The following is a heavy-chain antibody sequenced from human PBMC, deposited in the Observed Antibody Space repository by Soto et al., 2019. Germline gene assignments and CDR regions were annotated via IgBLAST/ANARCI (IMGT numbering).Heavy chain of an antibody. D-gene: IGHD3-3*01. Sequence: GGSLRLSCAASGFTFSSYSMNWVRQAPGKGLEWVSSISSSSSYIYYADSVKGRFTISRDNAKNSLYLQMNSLRAEDTAVYYCAREGNLNNFWSGYYRYNWFDPWGQGTLVTVSS. CDR2: ISSSSSYI. CDR1: GFTFSSYS. J-gene: IGHJ5*02. CDR3: AREGNLNNFWSGYYRYNWFDP. V-gene: IGHV3-21*01.